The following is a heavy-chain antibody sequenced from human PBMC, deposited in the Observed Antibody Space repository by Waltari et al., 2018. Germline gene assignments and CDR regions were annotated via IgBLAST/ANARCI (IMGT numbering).Heavy chain of an antibody. Sequence: QVQLVESGGGVVQPGGSLGLSCAASGFSFSNHGVPWVRQAPGKGLEWVAFVSYDGINKHYADSVKGRFTISKDNSNNMLYLQMNSLRAEDTAVYYCAKGADSSGYYSNWFDPWGQGTLVTVSS. V-gene: IGHV3-30*02. D-gene: IGHD3-22*01. CDR1: GFSFSNHG. CDR2: VSYDGINK. CDR3: AKGADSSGYYSNWFDP. J-gene: IGHJ5*02.